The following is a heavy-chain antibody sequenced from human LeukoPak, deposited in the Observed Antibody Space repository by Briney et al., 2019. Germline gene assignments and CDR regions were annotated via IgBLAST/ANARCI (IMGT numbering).Heavy chain of an antibody. D-gene: IGHD1-26*01. CDR1: GYTFTGSY. Sequence: GALKVSCKASGYTFTGSYMHWVRQAPGQGLEWMGWINPNNGGTNYAQKFQGRVTMTRDTSISTAYMELSRLRSDDTAVYYCARDWAWEQVWFQHWGQGTQVT. J-gene: IGHJ1*01. CDR3: ARDWAWEQVWFQH. V-gene: IGHV1-2*02. CDR2: INPNNGGT.